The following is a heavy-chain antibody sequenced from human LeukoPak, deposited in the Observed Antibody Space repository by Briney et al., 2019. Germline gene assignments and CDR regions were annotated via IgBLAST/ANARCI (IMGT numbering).Heavy chain of an antibody. CDR1: GGTFSSYA. CDR3: ARERAKYYYDSSGHDAFDI. V-gene: IGHV1-69*05. CDR2: IIPIFGTA. D-gene: IGHD3-22*01. Sequence: SVKVSCKASGGTFSSYAICWVRQAPGQGLEWMGRIIPIFGTANYAQKFQGRVTITTDESTSTAYMELSSLRSEDTAVYYCARERAKYYYDSSGHDAFDIWGQGTMVTVSS. J-gene: IGHJ3*02.